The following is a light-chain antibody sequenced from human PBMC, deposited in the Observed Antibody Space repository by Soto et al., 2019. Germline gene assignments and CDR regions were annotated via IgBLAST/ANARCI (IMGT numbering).Light chain of an antibody. V-gene: IGLV4-69*01. J-gene: IGLJ2*01. CDR3: QTWGTGIRV. CDR2: VNIDGSH. Sequence: QLVLTQSPSASASLGASVTLTCTLSSGHRNYAIAWHQQQPEKGPRYLMKVNIDGSHNKGDGIPDRFSGSSSGAERYLTISSLQSEDEAAYYCQTWGTGIRVFGGGTKLTVL. CDR1: SGHRNYA.